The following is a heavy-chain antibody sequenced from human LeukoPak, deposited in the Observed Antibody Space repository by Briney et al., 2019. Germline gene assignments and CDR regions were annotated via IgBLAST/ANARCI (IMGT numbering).Heavy chain of an antibody. Sequence: PGGSLRLSCAASGFTFSSYSMNWVRQAPGKGLEWVSSISSSSSYIYYADSVKGRFTISRDNAKNSLYLQMNSLRAEDTAVYYCASDTVSVVLPAAAYNWFDPWGQGTLVTVSS. V-gene: IGHV3-21*01. D-gene: IGHD2-2*01. CDR2: ISSSSSYI. CDR3: ASDTVSVVLPAAAYNWFDP. J-gene: IGHJ5*02. CDR1: GFTFSSYS.